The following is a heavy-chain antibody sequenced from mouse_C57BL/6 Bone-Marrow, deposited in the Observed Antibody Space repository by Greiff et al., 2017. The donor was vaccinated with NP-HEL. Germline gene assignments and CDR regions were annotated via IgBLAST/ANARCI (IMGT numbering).Heavy chain of an antibody. D-gene: IGHD1-1*01. J-gene: IGHJ2*01. CDR1: GYTFTSYW. CDR2: IHPNSGST. CDR3: ARWGIYYYGSTPY. V-gene: IGHV1-64*01. Sequence: VQLQQPGAELVKPGASVKLSCKASGYTFTSYWMHWVKQRPGQGLEWIGMIHPNSGSTNYNEKFKSKATLTVDKSSSTAYMQLSSLTSEDSAVYYCARWGIYYYGSTPYWGQGTTLTVSS.